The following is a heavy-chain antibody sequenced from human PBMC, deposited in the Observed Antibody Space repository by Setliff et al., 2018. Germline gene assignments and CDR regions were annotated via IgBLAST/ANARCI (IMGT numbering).Heavy chain of an antibody. Sequence: SETLSLTCTVSGGSISSGGYYWSWIRQHPGKGLEWIGYIYYSGSTYYNPSLKSRVTMSVDTSKNQFSLRLSSVTTADTAVYYCASPVDEYSSSWIFDYWGQGTLVTVSS. V-gene: IGHV4-31*03. CDR3: ASPVDEYSSSWIFDY. D-gene: IGHD6-13*01. J-gene: IGHJ4*02. CDR2: IYYSGST. CDR1: GGSISSGGYY.